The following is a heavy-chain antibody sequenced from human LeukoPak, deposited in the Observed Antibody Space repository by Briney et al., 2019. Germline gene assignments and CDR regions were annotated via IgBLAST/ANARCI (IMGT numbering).Heavy chain of an antibody. CDR1: GFTFNTYW. CDR2: INSDGSIV. CDR3: SRGRNWDDGDY. J-gene: IGHJ4*02. V-gene: IGHV3-74*01. Sequence: PGGSLRLSCAASGFTFNTYWMYWVRQAPGKGLVWVSHINSDGSIVNYGDSVKGRFTISRDNDKNTLYLQMNSLRADDTALYFCSRGRNWDDGDYWGQGTLVTVSS. D-gene: IGHD1-1*01.